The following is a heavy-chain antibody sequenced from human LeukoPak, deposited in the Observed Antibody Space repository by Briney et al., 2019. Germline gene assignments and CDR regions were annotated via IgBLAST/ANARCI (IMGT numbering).Heavy chain of an antibody. CDR3: ARDLNVLDY. J-gene: IGHJ4*02. CDR2: ISYDGSNK. D-gene: IGHD6-6*01. Sequence: GGSLRLSCAASGFTFSSYAMHWVRQAPGKGLEWVAVISYDGSNKYYADSVKGRFTISRDNSKNTLYLQMTSLRAEDTAVYYCARDLNVLDYWGQGTLVTVSS. V-gene: IGHV3-30-3*01. CDR1: GFTFSSYA.